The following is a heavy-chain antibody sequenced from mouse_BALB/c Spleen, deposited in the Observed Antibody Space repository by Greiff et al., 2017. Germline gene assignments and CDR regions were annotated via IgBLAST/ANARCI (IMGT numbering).Heavy chain of an antibody. Sequence: VQLQQSGAELAKPGASVKMSCKASGYTFTSYWMHWVKQRPGQGLEWIGYINPSTGYTEYNQKFKDKATLTADKSSSTAYMQLSSLTSEDSAVYYCARRDYGNHYFDYWGQGTTLTVSS. J-gene: IGHJ2*01. V-gene: IGHV1-7*01. CDR1: GYTFTSYW. CDR3: ARRDYGNHYFDY. CDR2: INPSTGYT. D-gene: IGHD2-1*01.